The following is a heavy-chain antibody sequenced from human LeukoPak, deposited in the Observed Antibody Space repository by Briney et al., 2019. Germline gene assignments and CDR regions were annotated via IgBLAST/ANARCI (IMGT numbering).Heavy chain of an antibody. CDR3: ARLEYSSSWFDY. Sequence: PSETLSLTCTVSGDSISGYYWSWIRQPPGKGLEWIGYIYYSGSTNYNPSLKSRVTIPVDTSKNQFSLKLSSVTAADTAVYYCARLEYSSSWFDYWGQGTLVTVSS. V-gene: IGHV4-59*08. CDR1: GDSISGYY. CDR2: IYYSGST. D-gene: IGHD6-13*01. J-gene: IGHJ4*02.